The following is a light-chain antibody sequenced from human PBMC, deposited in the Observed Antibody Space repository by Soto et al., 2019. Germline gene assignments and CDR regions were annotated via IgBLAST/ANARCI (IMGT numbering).Light chain of an antibody. CDR2: EVS. CDR3: SSYTRSSTVV. Sequence: QSALTQPASVSGSPGQSITISCTGTSSDVCGYNYVSWYQHHPGKAPKLMIYEVSNRPSGVSNRFSGSKSGNTASLTISGLQAEDEADYYCSSYTRSSTVVFGGGTKLTVL. V-gene: IGLV2-14*01. J-gene: IGLJ2*01. CDR1: SSDVCGYNY.